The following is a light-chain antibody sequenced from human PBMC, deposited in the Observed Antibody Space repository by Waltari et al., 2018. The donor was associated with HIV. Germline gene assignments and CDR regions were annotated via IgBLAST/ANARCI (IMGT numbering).Light chain of an antibody. CDR2: RDT. J-gene: IGLJ3*02. V-gene: IGLV3-25*03. CDR3: QSTDSSGVYWV. CDR1: ALPKRY. Sequence: SYELTQPPSVSVSPGQTARVHCSGDALPKRYAYWYQQRPGQAPVLLIFRDTERPSGIPERFSSSSSGTTVTLTIRAVQAEDEADYYCQSTDSSGVYWVFGGGTTLTVL.